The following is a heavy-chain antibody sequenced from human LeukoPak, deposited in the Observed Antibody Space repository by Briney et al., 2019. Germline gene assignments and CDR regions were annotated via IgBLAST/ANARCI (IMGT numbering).Heavy chain of an antibody. Sequence: PGRSLRLSCAASGFTFSSYGMHWVRQAPGKGLEWVAVISYNGHNKYSADSVKGRFTISGDNSKNTLYLQMNSLRAEDTAIYYCAKDDRGSYSTNAIDYWGQGTLVTVSS. CDR1: GFTFSSYG. CDR3: AKDDRGSYSTNAIDY. CDR2: ISYNGHNK. V-gene: IGHV3-30*18. D-gene: IGHD1-26*01. J-gene: IGHJ4*02.